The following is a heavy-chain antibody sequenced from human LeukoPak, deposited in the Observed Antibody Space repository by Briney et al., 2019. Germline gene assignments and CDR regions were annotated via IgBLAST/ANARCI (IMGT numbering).Heavy chain of an antibody. CDR3: ARLQHNYYGSGSYFDY. D-gene: IGHD3-10*01. V-gene: IGHV4-59*06. CDR1: GGSISSYY. Sequence: PSETLSLTCTVSGGSISSYYWSWIRQPPGKGLEWIGYIYYSGSTYYNPSLKSRVTISVDTSKNQFSLKLSSVTAADTAVYYCARLQHNYYGSGSYFDYWGQGTLVTVSS. CDR2: IYYSGST. J-gene: IGHJ4*02.